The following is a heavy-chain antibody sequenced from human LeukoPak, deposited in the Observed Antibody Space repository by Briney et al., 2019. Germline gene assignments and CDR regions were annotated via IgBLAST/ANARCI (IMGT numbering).Heavy chain of an antibody. Sequence: GESLQISCKGSGYSFTDHWIAWVRQMPGKGLECMGIINPVDSETRYSPSFQGQVTISVDKSTTTASLQWSSLRASDTAMYYCARQGSSTTSWQTIDYWGQGTLVSVSS. D-gene: IGHD2-2*01. CDR1: GYSFTDHW. J-gene: IGHJ4*02. CDR2: INPVDSET. V-gene: IGHV5-51*01. CDR3: ARQGSSTTSWQTIDY.